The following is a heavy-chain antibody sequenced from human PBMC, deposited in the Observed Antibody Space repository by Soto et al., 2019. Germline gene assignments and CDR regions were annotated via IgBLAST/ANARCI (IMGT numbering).Heavy chain of an antibody. D-gene: IGHD2-2*01. CDR2: TYYSGST. CDR1: GGSISSSSYY. V-gene: IGHV4-39*01. CDR3: ATDALREAFDI. J-gene: IGHJ3*02. Sequence: PSETLSLTCTVSGGSISSSSYYWGWIRQPPGKGLEWIGSTYYSGSTYYNPSLKSRVTISVDTSKNQFSLKLSSVTAADTAVYYCATDALREAFDIWGHGTMVTVSS.